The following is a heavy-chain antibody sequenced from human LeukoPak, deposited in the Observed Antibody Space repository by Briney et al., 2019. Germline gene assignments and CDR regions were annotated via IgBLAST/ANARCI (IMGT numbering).Heavy chain of an antibody. CDR1: GGSISSSN. J-gene: IGHJ4*02. V-gene: IGHV3-30*03. D-gene: IGHD2-2*01. Sequence: PSGTLSLTCAVSGGSISSSNWWSWVRQPPGKGLEWVAVISYDGSNKYYADSVKGRFTISRDNSKNTLYLQMNSLRAEDTAVYYCTRAYCSSTSCYQGYWGQGTLVTVSS. CDR2: ISYDGSNK. CDR3: TRAYCSSTSCYQGY.